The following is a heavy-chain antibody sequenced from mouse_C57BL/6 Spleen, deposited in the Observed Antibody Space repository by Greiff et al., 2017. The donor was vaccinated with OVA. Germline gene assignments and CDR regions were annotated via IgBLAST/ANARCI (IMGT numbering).Heavy chain of an antibody. Sequence: EVKLQESGPGLVKPSQSLSLTCSVTGYSITSGYYWNWIRQFPGNKLEWMGYISYDGSNNYNPSLKNRISITRDTSKNQFFLKLNSVTTEDTATYYCASGTPAWFAYWGQGTLVTVSA. J-gene: IGHJ3*01. CDR1: GYSITSGYY. CDR2: ISYDGSN. CDR3: ASGTPAWFAY. V-gene: IGHV3-6*01.